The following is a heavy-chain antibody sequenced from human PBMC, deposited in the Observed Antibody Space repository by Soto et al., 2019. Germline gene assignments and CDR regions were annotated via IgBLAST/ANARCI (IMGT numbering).Heavy chain of an antibody. CDR1: GGSISSYY. D-gene: IGHD6-19*01. Sequence: TSETLSLTCTVSGGSISSYYWSWIRQPPGKGLEWIGYIYYSGSTNYNPSLKSRVTISVDTSTSTAYMELRSLRSDDTAVYYCAREEHSSGWYEFDPWGQGTLVTVSS. CDR3: AREEHSSGWYEFDP. J-gene: IGHJ5*02. CDR2: IYYSGST. V-gene: IGHV4-59*01.